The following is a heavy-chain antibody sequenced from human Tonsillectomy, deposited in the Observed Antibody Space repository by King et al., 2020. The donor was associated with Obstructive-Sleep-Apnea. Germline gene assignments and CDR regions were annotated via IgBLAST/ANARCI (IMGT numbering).Heavy chain of an antibody. CDR3: AKGRGYNYPNWYFDF. J-gene: IGHJ2*01. Sequence: VQLVESGGGLVQPGGSLRLSCAASGFTFSSYAMSWVRQAPGKGLEWVSTISCSGGNTYYADSVKGRLTISRDNSKNTLYLQMNSLRAEDTAVYYCAKGRGYNYPNWYFDFWGRGTLVTVSS. CDR2: ISCSGGNT. CDR1: GFTFSSYA. V-gene: IGHV3-23*04. D-gene: IGHD5-18*01.